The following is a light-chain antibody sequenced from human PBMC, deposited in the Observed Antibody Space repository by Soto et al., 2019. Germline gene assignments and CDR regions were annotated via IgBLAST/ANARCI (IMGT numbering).Light chain of an antibody. CDR3: SSYTSSSTLKV. V-gene: IGLV2-14*01. CDR1: GSDVGAYNL. Sequence: QSVLTQPASVSGSPGQSITISCAGTGSDVGAYNLVSWYQQHPGKAPKLMIYDVSNRPSGVSNRFSGSKSGNTASLTISGLQAEDEADYYCSSYTSSSTLKVFGTGTKVT. CDR2: DVS. J-gene: IGLJ1*01.